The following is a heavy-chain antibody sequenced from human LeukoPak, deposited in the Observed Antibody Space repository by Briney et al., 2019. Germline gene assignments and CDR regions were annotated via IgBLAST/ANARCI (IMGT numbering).Heavy chain of an antibody. D-gene: IGHD5-18*01. J-gene: IGHJ6*02. CDR1: GDSVSSNSAA. V-gene: IGHV6-1*01. CDR3: ARSDIDTAMVYHYYGMDV. CDR2: TYYRSKWYN. Sequence: SQTLSLTCAISGDSVSSNSAAWNWIRQSPSRGLEWLGRTYYRSKWYNDYAVSVKSRITINPDTSKNQFSLQLNSVTPEDTAVYYCARSDIDTAMVYHYYGMDVWGQGTTVTVSS.